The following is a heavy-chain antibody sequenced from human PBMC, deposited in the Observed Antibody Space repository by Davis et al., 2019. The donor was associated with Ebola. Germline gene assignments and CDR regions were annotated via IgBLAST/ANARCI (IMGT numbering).Heavy chain of an antibody. Sequence: MPSETLSLTCTVSGGSISSSSYYWGWIRQPPGKGLEWIGSIYYSGSTYYNPSLKSRVTISVDTSKNQFSLKLSSVTAADTAVYYCPRHRLSMWVREFPGSYYGMDVWGQGTTVTVSS. D-gene: IGHD3-10*01. J-gene: IGHJ6*02. V-gene: IGHV4-39*01. CDR1: GGSISSSSYY. CDR2: IYYSGST. CDR3: PRHRLSMWVREFPGSYYGMDV.